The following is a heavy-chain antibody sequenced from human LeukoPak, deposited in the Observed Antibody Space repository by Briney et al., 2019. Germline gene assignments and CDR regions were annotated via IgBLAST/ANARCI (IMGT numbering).Heavy chain of an antibody. CDR2: IKQDGSEK. D-gene: IGHD2-15*01. CDR1: GFTFSSYW. J-gene: IGHJ4*02. Sequence: GGSLRLSCAASGFTFSSYWMSWVRQAPGKGLEWVANIKQDGSEKYYVDSVKGRFTISRDNAKNSLYLQMNSLRAEDTAVYYCGRDRARYCSGGSCPRFDYWGQGTLVTVSS. V-gene: IGHV3-7*01. CDR3: GRDRARYCSGGSCPRFDY.